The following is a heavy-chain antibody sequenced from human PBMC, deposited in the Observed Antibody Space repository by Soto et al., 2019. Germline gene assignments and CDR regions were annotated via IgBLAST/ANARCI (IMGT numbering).Heavy chain of an antibody. CDR2: IYYSGST. D-gene: IGHD6-13*01. CDR3: ARGSFIAAAGTIYYYYGMDV. J-gene: IGHJ6*02. Sequence: SETLSLTCTVSGGSTSSGGYYWSWIRQHPGKGLEWIGYIYYSGSTYYNPSLKSRVTISVDTSKNQFSLKLSSVTAADTAVYYCARGSFIAAAGTIYYYYGMDVWGQGTTVTVSS. CDR1: GGSTSSGGYY. V-gene: IGHV4-31*03.